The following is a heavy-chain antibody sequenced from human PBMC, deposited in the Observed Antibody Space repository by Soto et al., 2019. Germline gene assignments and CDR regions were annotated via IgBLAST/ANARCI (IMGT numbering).Heavy chain of an antibody. Sequence: GVLRLSCAASGFTFSSYAMHWVRQAPGKGLEYVSAISSNGGSTYYANSVKGRFTISRDNSKNTLYLQMGSLRAEDMAVYYCARARGLDAFDIWGQGTMVTVSS. J-gene: IGHJ3*02. D-gene: IGHD5-12*01. CDR3: ARARGLDAFDI. CDR1: GFTFSSYA. CDR2: ISSNGGST. V-gene: IGHV3-64*01.